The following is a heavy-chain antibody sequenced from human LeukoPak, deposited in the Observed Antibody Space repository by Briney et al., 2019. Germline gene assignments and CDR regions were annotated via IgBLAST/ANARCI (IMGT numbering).Heavy chain of an antibody. V-gene: IGHV3-30*02. Sequence: GGSLRLSCAASGFTFSSYSMNWVRQAPGKGLEWVAFIRYDGTDTYYADSVKGRFTISRDSSRKTVYLQVNSLRDDDTAVYYCARVLDYYDSSGYYYALDYWGQGTLVTVSS. CDR3: ARVLDYYDSSGYYYALDY. CDR2: IRYDGTDT. D-gene: IGHD3-22*01. J-gene: IGHJ4*02. CDR1: GFTFSSYS.